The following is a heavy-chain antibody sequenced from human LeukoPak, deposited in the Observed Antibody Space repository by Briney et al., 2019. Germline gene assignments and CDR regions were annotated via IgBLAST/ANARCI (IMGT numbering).Heavy chain of an antibody. CDR1: GFTFDDYG. V-gene: IGHV3-7*01. J-gene: IGHJ3*02. Sequence: GGSLRLSCAASGFTFDDYGMSWVRQAPGKGLEWVANIKQDGSDKYNVDSVKGRFTISRDNAKNSLYLQMNSLRAEDTAVYYCARDPTRGFDIWGQGTMVTVSS. CDR3: ARDPTRGFDI. CDR2: IKQDGSDK.